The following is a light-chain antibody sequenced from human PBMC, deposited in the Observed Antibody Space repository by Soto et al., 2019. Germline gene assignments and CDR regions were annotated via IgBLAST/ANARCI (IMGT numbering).Light chain of an antibody. CDR3: QQYNGWPWT. CDR2: GAS. Sequence: EIVMTQSPATLSVSPGERATLSCRASQSVSSKLAWYQQKPGQAPRLLIYGASTRATGIPARFSGSGSGTEFTLTISRLQSEDFAVYYCQQYNGWPWTFGQGTKVEIK. CDR1: QSVSSK. J-gene: IGKJ1*01. V-gene: IGKV3D-15*01.